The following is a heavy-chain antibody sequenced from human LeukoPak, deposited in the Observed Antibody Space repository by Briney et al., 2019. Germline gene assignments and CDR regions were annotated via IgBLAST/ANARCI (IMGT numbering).Heavy chain of an antibody. V-gene: IGHV4-4*07. D-gene: IGHD5-12*01. Sequence: SETLSLTCTVSGGSISSYYLSWIRQTAGKGLEWIGRMYSSGSNYNPSLKSRVTMSIDTSTNQLSLKLSSVTAADTAVYYCARGPDERGSSSWGQGTLVTVSS. CDR1: GGSISSYY. CDR2: MYSSGS. CDR3: ARGPDERGSSS. J-gene: IGHJ5*02.